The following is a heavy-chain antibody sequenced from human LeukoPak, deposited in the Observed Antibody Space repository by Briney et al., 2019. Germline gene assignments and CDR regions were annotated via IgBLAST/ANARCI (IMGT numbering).Heavy chain of an antibody. CDR3: ARDRGDYGDSQYYFDY. Sequence: SETLSLTCTVSGGSISSYYWSWIRQPAGKGLEWIGRIYTSGSTYYNPSLKSRVTISVDTSKNQFSLKLSSVTAADTAVYYCARDRGDYGDSQYYFDYWGQGTLVTVSS. J-gene: IGHJ4*02. CDR2: IYTSGST. CDR1: GGSISSYY. V-gene: IGHV4-4*07. D-gene: IGHD4-17*01.